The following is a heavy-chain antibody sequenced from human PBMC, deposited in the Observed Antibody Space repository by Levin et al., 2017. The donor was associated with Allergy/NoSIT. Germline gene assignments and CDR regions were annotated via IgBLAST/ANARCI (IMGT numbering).Heavy chain of an antibody. J-gene: IGHJ4*02. Sequence: PGGSLRLSCAASGFTVSSNYMSWVRQAPGKGLEWVSVIYSGGHTFYGDSVKGRFTISRDSSKNTVFLQMNSLRAEDTAVYYCARGRAHDYGDSYYFDYWGQGTLVTVSS. CDR2: IYSGGHT. V-gene: IGHV3-66*01. CDR3: ARGRAHDYGDSYYFDY. CDR1: GFTVSSNY. D-gene: IGHD4-17*01.